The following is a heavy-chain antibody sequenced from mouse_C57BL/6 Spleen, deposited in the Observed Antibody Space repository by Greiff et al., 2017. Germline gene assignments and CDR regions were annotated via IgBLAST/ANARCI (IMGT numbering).Heavy chain of an antibody. CDR1: GYSITSGYY. Sequence: VQLKESGPGLVKPSQSLSLTCSVTGYSITSGYYWNWIRQFPGNKLEWMGYISYDGSNNYNPSLKNRIAITRDTSKNQFFLKLNSGTTEDTATYYCARDDGYFDYWGQGTTLTVSS. CDR3: ARDDGYFDY. D-gene: IGHD2-3*01. V-gene: IGHV3-6*01. J-gene: IGHJ2*01. CDR2: ISYDGSN.